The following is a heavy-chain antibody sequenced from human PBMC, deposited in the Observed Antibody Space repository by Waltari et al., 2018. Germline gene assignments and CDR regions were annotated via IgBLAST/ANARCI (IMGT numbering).Heavy chain of an antibody. CDR1: GFMFNSHW. V-gene: IGHV3-7*03. CDR2: IKPDGSGK. D-gene: IGHD2-8*01. Sequence: EVQLVESGGGLVQPGGSLRLSCAASGFMFNSHWMSWVRQAPGKGLEWVANIKPDGSGKFYVGSVKGRFTISRDIAKNSLYLQMNSLRAEDTAVYYCARGDYSSGTNDNFNDAFDVWGQGTMVTVSS. CDR3: ARGDYSSGTNDNFNDAFDV. J-gene: IGHJ3*01.